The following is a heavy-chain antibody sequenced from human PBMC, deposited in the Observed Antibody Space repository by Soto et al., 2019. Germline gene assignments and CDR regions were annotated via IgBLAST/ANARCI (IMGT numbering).Heavy chain of an antibody. J-gene: IGHJ6*01. V-gene: IGHV3-23*01. D-gene: IGHD3-16*01. CDR3: AKVITDNGGYYYSSMQG. CDR2: ISASGTGT. Sequence: PGWTLRLSCADSGFTVDTFALSWVRNTLQRGLERVSAISASGTGTLYTDSVRGRLTISRDDSKKILYLQLNSLRAEETAVYYCAKVITDNGGYYYSSMQGRGKGTDGTVSS. CDR1: GFTVDTFA.